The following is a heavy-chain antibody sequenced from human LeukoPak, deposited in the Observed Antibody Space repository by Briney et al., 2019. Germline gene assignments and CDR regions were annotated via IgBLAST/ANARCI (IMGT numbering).Heavy chain of an antibody. CDR1: GFTFSSYW. Sequence: PGGSLRLSCAASGFTFSSYWMTWVRQAPGKGLEWVANIKEDGSEKYYVDSVKGRFTISRDNARNSVSLQMNSLRAEDTAVYYCARDVDTNYWGQGTLVTVSS. CDR3: ARDVDTNY. V-gene: IGHV3-7*03. CDR2: IKEDGSEK. J-gene: IGHJ4*02. D-gene: IGHD2-15*01.